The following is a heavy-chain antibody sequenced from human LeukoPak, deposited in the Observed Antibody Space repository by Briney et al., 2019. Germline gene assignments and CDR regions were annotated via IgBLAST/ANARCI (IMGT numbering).Heavy chain of an antibody. V-gene: IGHV1-46*01. Sequence: ASVKVSCKASGYTFTSYYMHWVRQAPGQGLEWMGIINPSGGSTSYAQKFQGRVTMTRDTSTSTVYMELSSLRSEDTAVYYCARFLYCSSTSCPRAFDIWGQGTMVTVSS. CDR3: ARFLYCSSTSCPRAFDI. D-gene: IGHD2-2*01. CDR2: INPSGGST. CDR1: GYTFTSYY. J-gene: IGHJ3*02.